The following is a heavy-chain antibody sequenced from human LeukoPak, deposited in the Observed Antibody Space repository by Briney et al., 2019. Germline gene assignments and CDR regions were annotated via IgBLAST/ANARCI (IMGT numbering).Heavy chain of an antibody. CDR1: GFMFSSYG. V-gene: IGHV3-30*02. CDR3: ARDAFGGHFDY. D-gene: IGHD3-16*01. CDR2: IQYDGSKE. J-gene: IGHJ4*02. Sequence: PGGSLRLSCAASGFMFSSYGMHWVRQAPGKGLEWVAFIQYDGSKEYYADSVKGRFTISRDNAKNSLYLQMNSLRAEDTAVYYCARDAFGGHFDYWGQGTLVTVSS.